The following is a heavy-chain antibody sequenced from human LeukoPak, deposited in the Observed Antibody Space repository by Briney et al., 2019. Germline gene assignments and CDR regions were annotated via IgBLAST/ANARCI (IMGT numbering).Heavy chain of an antibody. CDR1: GGSISSGGYS. CDR2: IYHSGST. CDR3: ASSGWYSGDAFDI. Sequence: SETLSLTCAVSGGSISSGGYSWSWIRQPPGKGLEWIGYIYHSGSTYYNPSLKSRVTISVDRSKNQFSLKLSSVTAADTAVYYCASSGWYSGDAFDIWGQGTMVTVSP. J-gene: IGHJ3*02. D-gene: IGHD6-19*01. V-gene: IGHV4-30-2*01.